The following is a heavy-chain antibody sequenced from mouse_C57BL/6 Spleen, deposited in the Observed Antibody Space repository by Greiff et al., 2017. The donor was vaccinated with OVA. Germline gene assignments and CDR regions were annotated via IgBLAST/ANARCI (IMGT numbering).Heavy chain of an antibody. CDR2: IYPRDGST. V-gene: IGHV1-78*01. CDR3: AREGAYYSNYWDY. CDR1: GYTFTDHT. D-gene: IGHD2-5*01. J-gene: IGHJ2*01. Sequence: VQLQESDAELVKPGASVKISCKVSGYTFTDHTIHWMKQRPEQGLEWIGYIYPRDGSTKYNEKFKGKATLTADKSSSTAYMQLNSLTSEDSAVYFCAREGAYYSNYWDYWGQGTTLTVSS.